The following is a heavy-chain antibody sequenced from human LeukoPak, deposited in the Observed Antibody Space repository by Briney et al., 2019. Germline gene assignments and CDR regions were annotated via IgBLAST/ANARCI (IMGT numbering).Heavy chain of an antibody. Sequence: GGSLRLSCAASGFTFSSYSMNWVRQAPGKGLEWVSGISWNSGSIGYADSVKGRFTISRDNAKNSLYLQMNSPRAEDTALYYCAKGSQGVAGSDYWGQGTLVTVSS. CDR3: AKGSQGVAGSDY. J-gene: IGHJ4*02. V-gene: IGHV3-9*01. CDR2: ISWNSGSI. CDR1: GFTFSSYS. D-gene: IGHD6-19*01.